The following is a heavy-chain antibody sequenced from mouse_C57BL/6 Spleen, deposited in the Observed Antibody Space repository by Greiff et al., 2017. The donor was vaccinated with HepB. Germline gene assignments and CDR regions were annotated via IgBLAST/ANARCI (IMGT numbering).Heavy chain of an antibody. CDR1: GYTFTDYY. V-gene: IGHV1-26*01. D-gene: IGHD6-1*01. Sequence: EVQLQQSGPELVKPGASVKISCKASGYTFTDYYMNWVKQSHGKSLEWIGDINPNNGGTSYNQKIKGKATLTVDKSSSTAYMELRSLTSEDSAVYCCARFRLSWFAYWGQGTLVTVSA. CDR2: INPNNGGT. CDR3: ARFRLSWFAY. J-gene: IGHJ3*01.